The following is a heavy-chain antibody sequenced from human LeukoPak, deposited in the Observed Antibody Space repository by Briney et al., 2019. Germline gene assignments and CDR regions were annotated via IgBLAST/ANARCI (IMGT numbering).Heavy chain of an antibody. D-gene: IGHD3-22*01. CDR2: INHSGST. V-gene: IGHV4-34*01. Sequence: SETLSLTCGVYGGSFSGYYWNWIRQPPGKGLEWIGEINHSGSTNYNPSLKSRVTISVDTSKNQFSLKLSSVTAADTAVYYCAKDGSVDSSGYWHNYWGQGTLVTVSS. J-gene: IGHJ4*02. CDR1: GGSFSGYY. CDR3: AKDGSVDSSGYWHNY.